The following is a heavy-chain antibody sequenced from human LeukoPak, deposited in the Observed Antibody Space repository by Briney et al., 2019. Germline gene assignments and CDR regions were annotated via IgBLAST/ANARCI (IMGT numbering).Heavy chain of an antibody. Sequence: HSGGSLRLSCAASGFTFSSYAMSRVRQAPGKGLEWVSAISGSGGSTYYADSVKGRFTISRDNSKNTLYLQMNSLRAEDTAVYYCAGSFLEWLLSRAGDAFDIWGQGTMVTVSS. V-gene: IGHV3-23*01. D-gene: IGHD3-3*01. CDR1: GFTFSSYA. CDR2: ISGSGGST. CDR3: AGSFLEWLLSRAGDAFDI. J-gene: IGHJ3*02.